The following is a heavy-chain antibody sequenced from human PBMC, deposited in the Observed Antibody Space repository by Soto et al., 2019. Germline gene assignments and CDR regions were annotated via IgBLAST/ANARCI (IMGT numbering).Heavy chain of an antibody. V-gene: IGHV4-59*12. J-gene: IGHJ6*02. D-gene: IGHD2-8*02. CDR3: ARDGTVEYPFGMDV. Sequence: SETLSLTCTVSGDSIRSYYWSWIRQPPGKGLEWIGYIYYSGYTSYNPSLKSRVTISVDTSKNQFSLKLSSVTAADTAVYYCARDGTVEYPFGMDVWGQGTTVTVSS. CDR1: GDSIRSYY. CDR2: IYYSGYT.